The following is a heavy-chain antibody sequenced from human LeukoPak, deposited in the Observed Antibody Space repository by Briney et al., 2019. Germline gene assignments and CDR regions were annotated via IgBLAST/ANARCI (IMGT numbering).Heavy chain of an antibody. J-gene: IGHJ3*02. V-gene: IGHV3-23*01. CDR3: AKYNLGELLRGGAFDI. CDR1: GFTFSSYA. D-gene: IGHD1-26*01. Sequence: PGGSLRLSCAASGFTFSSYAMSWVRQAPGKGLEWVSAISGSGGSTYYADSVKGRFTISRDNSKNTLYLQMNSLRAEDTAVYYCAKYNLGELLRGGAFDIWGQGTMVTVSS. CDR2: ISGSGGST.